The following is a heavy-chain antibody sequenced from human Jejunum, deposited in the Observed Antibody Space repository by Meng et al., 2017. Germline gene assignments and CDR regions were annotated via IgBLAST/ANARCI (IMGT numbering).Heavy chain of an antibody. D-gene: IGHD2-15*01. CDR1: GGSISGYY. J-gene: IGHJ3*02. CDR2: IHDSGST. V-gene: IGHV4-59*01. Sequence: SETLSLTCTVSGGSISGYYWSWIRQPPGKGPEWIAYIHDSGSTNYNPSLKSRVITSVDTSKNQFSLKLSSVTAADTAVYYCARICCRGATFDIWGQGIMVTVSS. CDR3: ARICCRGATFDI.